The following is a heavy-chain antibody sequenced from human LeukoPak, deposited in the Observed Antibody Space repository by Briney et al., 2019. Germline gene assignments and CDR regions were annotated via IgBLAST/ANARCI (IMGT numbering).Heavy chain of an antibody. D-gene: IGHD1-26*01. CDR2: IYYSGST. CDR1: GGSLSSYY. V-gene: IGHV4-59*08. CDR3: ARHLGGSNRPDY. Sequence: SETLSLTCTVSGGSLSSYYWSWIRQPPGKGLEWIGYIYYSGSTNYNPSLKSRVTISVDTSKNQFSLKLSSVTAADTAVYYCARHLGGSNRPDYWGQGTLVTVSS. J-gene: IGHJ4*02.